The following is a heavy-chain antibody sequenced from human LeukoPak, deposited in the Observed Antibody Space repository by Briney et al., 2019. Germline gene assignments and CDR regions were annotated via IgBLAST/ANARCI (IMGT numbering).Heavy chain of an antibody. V-gene: IGHV4-4*07. D-gene: IGHD6-19*01. CDR1: GGSISSYY. CDR2: IYTSGST. CDR3: ARDFATFSSGWYRYFDY. Sequence: PSETLSLTCTVSGGSISSYYWSWIRQPAGKGLEWIGRIYTSGSTNYNPSLKSRVTMSVDTSKNQFSLKLSSVTAADTAVYYCARDFATFSSGWYRYFDYWGQGTLVTVSS. J-gene: IGHJ4*02.